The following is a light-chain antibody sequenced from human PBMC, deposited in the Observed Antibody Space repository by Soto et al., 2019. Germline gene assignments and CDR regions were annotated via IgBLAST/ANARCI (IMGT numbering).Light chain of an antibody. CDR3: HQAGTFPFT. CDR2: AAS. J-gene: IGKJ3*01. CDR1: QDIEKW. V-gene: IGKV1-12*01. Sequence: DIQLTQSPSSVSASVGDTINITCRASQDIEKWLAWYQQKPGRAPKVLIYAASHLESVVPSRFSGSGSGTEFSLTISSLQTEDFATYFCHQAGTFPFTFGPGTKVDIK.